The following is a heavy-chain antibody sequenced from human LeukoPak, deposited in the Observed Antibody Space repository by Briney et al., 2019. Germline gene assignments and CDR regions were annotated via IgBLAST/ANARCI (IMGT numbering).Heavy chain of an antibody. CDR3: ARITTAGTAP. J-gene: IGHJ5*02. CDR1: GFTFITYW. V-gene: IGHV3-7*01. CDR2: IRPDGNEK. Sequence: GGSLRLSCAASGFTFITYWMSWVRQAPGKGLEWVASIRPDGNEKYYVDSVKGRFTISRDNAKTSLYLEMNSLRAEDTAVYYCARITTAGTAPWGQGTLVTVSS. D-gene: IGHD6-19*01.